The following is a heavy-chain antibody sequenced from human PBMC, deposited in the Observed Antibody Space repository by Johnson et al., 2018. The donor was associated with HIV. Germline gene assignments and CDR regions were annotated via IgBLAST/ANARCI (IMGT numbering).Heavy chain of an antibody. Sequence: VQLVESGGGLVQPGRSLRLSCAASGFTFSSYAMHWVRQAPGKGLEWVAVISYDGSNKYYADSVKGRFTISRDNSKNTLYLQMNSLRAEDTAVYYCARAEGLTGRNAFDIWGQGTMVTVSS. CDR2: ISYDGSNK. V-gene: IGHV3-30*04. CDR3: ARAEGLTGRNAFDI. CDR1: GFTFSSYA. J-gene: IGHJ3*02. D-gene: IGHD1-20*01.